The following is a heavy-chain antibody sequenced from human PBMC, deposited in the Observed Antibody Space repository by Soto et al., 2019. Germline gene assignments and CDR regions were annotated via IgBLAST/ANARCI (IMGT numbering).Heavy chain of an antibody. Sequence: PSETLSLTCTVSGGSISSTRYYGDWIPQPPGKGLEWIGSIYYSGSTYYNPSLKSRVTISVDTSKNQFSLKLSSVTAADTAVYYCARQGSGSSSYMDVWGKGTTVTVSS. CDR3: ARQGSGSSSYMDV. D-gene: IGHD3-10*01. CDR1: GGSISSTRYY. CDR2: IYYSGST. J-gene: IGHJ6*03. V-gene: IGHV4-39*01.